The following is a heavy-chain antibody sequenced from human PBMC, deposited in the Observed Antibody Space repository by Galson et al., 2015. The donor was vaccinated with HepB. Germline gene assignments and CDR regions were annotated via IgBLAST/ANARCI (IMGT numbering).Heavy chain of an antibody. V-gene: IGHV1-8*01. CDR3: AAGYMVFDY. Sequence: SVKVSCKASGYTFTSHDINWVRQAPGQGLEWMVWMNPRSGKTNYAQKLQERVTIDRDLSTSTAYMELRSLRSEDTAVYYCAAGYMVFDYWGQGTVVTVSS. CDR1: GYTFTSHD. D-gene: IGHD3-10*01. CDR2: MNPRSGKT. J-gene: IGHJ4*02.